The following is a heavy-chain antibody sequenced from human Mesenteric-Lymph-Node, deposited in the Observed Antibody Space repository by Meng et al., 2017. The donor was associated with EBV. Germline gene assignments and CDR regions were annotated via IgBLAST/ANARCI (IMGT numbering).Heavy chain of an antibody. D-gene: IGHD1-1*01. Sequence: QGPRVQSGGGVQKPGASVKVSCKASGYTFTDYYLHWVRQAPGQGLEWMGIINPSVGSTTYAQKFQGRVSMTSDASTSTVYMELNSLRSEDTAIYYCVRADDQDFDYWGQGALVTVSS. J-gene: IGHJ4*02. CDR1: GYTFTDYY. CDR3: VRADDQDFDY. V-gene: IGHV1-46*01. CDR2: INPSVGST.